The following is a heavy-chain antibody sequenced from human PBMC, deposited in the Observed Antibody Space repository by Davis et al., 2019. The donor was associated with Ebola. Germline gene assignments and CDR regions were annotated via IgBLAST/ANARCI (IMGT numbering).Heavy chain of an antibody. CDR1: GGSISSGGYY. Sequence: MPSETLSLTCTVSGGSISSGGYYWSWIRQPPGKGLEWIGYIYHSGSTYYNPSLKSRVTISVDRSKNQFSLKLSSVTAADTAVYYCARASWLGTGAYEWGQGTLVTVSS. D-gene: IGHD1-1*01. CDR2: IYHSGST. J-gene: IGHJ4*02. V-gene: IGHV4-30-2*01. CDR3: ARASWLGTGAYE.